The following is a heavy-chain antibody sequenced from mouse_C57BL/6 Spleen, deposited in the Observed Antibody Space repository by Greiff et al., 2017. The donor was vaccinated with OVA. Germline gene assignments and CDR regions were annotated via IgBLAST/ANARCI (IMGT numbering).Heavy chain of an antibody. J-gene: IGHJ2*01. CDR2: ISYDGSN. Sequence: EVKLLESGPGLVKPSQSLSLTCSVTGYSITSGYYWNWIRQFPGNKLEWMGYISYDGSNNYNPSLKNRISITRDTSKNQLFLKLNSVTTEDTATYYCARGGDYFDYWGQGTTLTVSS. CDR3: ARGGDYFDY. V-gene: IGHV3-6*01. CDR1: GYSITSGYY.